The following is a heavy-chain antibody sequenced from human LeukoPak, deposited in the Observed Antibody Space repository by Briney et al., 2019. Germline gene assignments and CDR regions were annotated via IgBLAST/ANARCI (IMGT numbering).Heavy chain of an antibody. Sequence: PSETLSLTCAVYGGSFSGYYWSWIRQPPGKGLEWIGEINHSGSTNYNPSLKSRVTISVDTSKNQFSLKLSSVTAADTAVYYCARRRWFPNYYYYYMDVWGKGTTVTISS. D-gene: IGHD2-15*01. CDR3: ARRRWFPNYYYYYMDV. CDR1: GGSFSGYY. V-gene: IGHV4-34*01. J-gene: IGHJ6*03. CDR2: INHSGST.